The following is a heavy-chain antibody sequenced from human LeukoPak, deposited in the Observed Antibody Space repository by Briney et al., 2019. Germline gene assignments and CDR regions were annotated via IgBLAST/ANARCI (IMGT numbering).Heavy chain of an antibody. CDR1: GYTFTGYY. CDR2: INPNSGGT. V-gene: IGHV1-2*02. D-gene: IGHD6-13*01. J-gene: IGHJ6*02. CDR3: ARDLICQQLVLRREDYYYYYGMDV. Sequence: ASVKVSCKASGYTFTGYYMHWVRQAPGQGLEWMGWINPNSGGTNYAQKFQGRVTMTRDTSISTAYMELSRLRSDDTAVYYCARDLICQQLVLRREDYYYYYGMDVWGQGTTVTVSS.